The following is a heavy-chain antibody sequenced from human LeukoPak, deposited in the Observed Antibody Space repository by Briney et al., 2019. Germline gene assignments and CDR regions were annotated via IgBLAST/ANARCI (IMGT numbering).Heavy chain of an antibody. CDR3: ARGAPGY. J-gene: IGHJ4*02. CDR2: INHRGST. CDR1: GGSFSGYY. Sequence: SETLSLTCAVYGGSFSGYYWSWIRQPPGEGLEYIGEINHRGSTNYNPSLKSRVTISLDTSKNQFSLKLTSVTAADTAVYYCARGAPGYWGQGTLVTVSS. V-gene: IGHV4-34*01.